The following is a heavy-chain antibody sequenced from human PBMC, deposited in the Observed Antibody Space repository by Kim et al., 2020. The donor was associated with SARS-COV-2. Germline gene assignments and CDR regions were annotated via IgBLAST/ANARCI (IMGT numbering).Heavy chain of an antibody. CDR3: ARGPRNIYCSGGSCYRMDV. CDR1: GGSFSGYY. V-gene: IGHV4-34*01. CDR2: INHSGST. Sequence: SETLSLTCAVYGGSFSGYYWSWIRQPPGKGLEWIGEINHSGSTNYNPSLKSRVTISVDTSKNQFSLKLSSVTAADTAVYYCARGPRNIYCSGGSCYRMDVWGQGTTVTVSS. D-gene: IGHD2-15*01. J-gene: IGHJ6*02.